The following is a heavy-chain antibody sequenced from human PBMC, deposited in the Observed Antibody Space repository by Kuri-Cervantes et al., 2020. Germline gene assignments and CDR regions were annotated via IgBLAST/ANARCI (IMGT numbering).Heavy chain of an antibody. V-gene: IGHV4-59*01. J-gene: IGHJ4*02. Sequence: SETLSLTCTVSGASISSYYWSWIRQPPGKGLEWIGYIYYSGSTNYNPSLKSRVTISVDTSKNQFTLKLSFVTAADTAIYYCARSRGSYYSDYWGQGTLVTVSS. CDR2: IYYSGST. D-gene: IGHD6-13*01. CDR1: GASISSYY. CDR3: ARSRGSYYSDY.